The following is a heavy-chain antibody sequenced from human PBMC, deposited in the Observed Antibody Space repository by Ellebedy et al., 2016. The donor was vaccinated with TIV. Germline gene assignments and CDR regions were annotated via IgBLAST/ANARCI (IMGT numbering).Heavy chain of an antibody. CDR1: VYTFTNYD. J-gene: IGHJ4*02. Sequence: ASVKVSCXASVYTFTNYDINWVRQAPGQGLECMGWMNPDSANTGYARKFQGRVTMTRDNSIGTAYMELSSLRSEDTAVYYCARTKVRGVPGFDYWGQGTLVTVSS. CDR2: MNPDSANT. V-gene: IGHV1-8*01. CDR3: ARTKVRGVPGFDY. D-gene: IGHD3-10*01.